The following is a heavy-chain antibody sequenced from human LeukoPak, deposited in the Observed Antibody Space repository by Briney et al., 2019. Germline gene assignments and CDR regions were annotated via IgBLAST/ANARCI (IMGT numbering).Heavy chain of an antibody. J-gene: IGHJ6*03. V-gene: IGHV3-23*01. CDR2: ISNSGGTT. D-gene: IGHD2-2*02. CDR3: AKDGVDIVVVPAAINYYYYMDV. CDR1: GFTFSTYA. Sequence: GGSLRLSCAASGFTFSTYAMTWVRQAPGKGLEWVSTISNSGGTTHYADSVKGRFTISRDNSKNTLYLQMNSLRAEDTAVYYCAKDGVDIVVVPAAINYYYYMDVWGKGTTVTVSS.